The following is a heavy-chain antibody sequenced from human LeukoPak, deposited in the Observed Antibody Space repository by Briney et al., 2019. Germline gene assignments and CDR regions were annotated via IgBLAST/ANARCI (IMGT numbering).Heavy chain of an antibody. J-gene: IGHJ5*02. V-gene: IGHV4-34*01. CDR3: ARGPPYYYGSGSYKQYWFDP. D-gene: IGHD3-10*01. CDR1: GGSFSGYY. CDR2: INHSGST. Sequence: SETLSLTCAVHGGSFSGYYWSWIRQPPGKGLEWIGEINHSGSTNYNPSLKSRVTISVDTSKNQFSLKLSSVTAADTAVYYCARGPPYYYGSGSYKQYWFDPWGQGTLVTVSS.